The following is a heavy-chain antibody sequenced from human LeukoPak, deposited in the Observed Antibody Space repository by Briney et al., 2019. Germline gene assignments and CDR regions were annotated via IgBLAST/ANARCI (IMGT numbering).Heavy chain of an antibody. CDR2: INPEGSGT. CDR1: GFTFTRYW. D-gene: IGHD6-13*01. J-gene: IGHJ1*01. Sequence: GGSLRLSCAASGFTFTRYWMHWVRQTPGKGLVWVSRINPEGSGTGYADSVKGRFTISRDNAKNTLYLQMNSLRAEDTAVYYCASGASVAAAGASPWGRGTLVTVSS. CDR3: ASGASVAAAGASP. V-gene: IGHV3-74*01.